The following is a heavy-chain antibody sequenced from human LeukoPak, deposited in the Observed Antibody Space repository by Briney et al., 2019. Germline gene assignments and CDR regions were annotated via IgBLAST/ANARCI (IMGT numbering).Heavy chain of an antibody. D-gene: IGHD2-2*01. CDR3: AKDLLRVPGYPNIKYQLLLPGDAFDI. V-gene: IGHV3-23*01. CDR2: ISGSGGST. J-gene: IGHJ3*02. CDR1: GLTFSSYA. Sequence: GGSLRLSCAASGLTFSSYAMSWVRQAPGKGLEWVSAISGSGGSTYYADSVKGRFTISRDNSKNTLYLQMNSLRAEDTAVYYCAKDLLRVPGYPNIKYQLLLPGDAFDIWGQGTMVTVSS.